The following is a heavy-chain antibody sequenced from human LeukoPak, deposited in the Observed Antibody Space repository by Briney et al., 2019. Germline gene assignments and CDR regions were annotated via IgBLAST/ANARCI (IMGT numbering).Heavy chain of an antibody. Sequence: ASVKVSFKASGYTFTPHHIHWVRQAPGQGLEWMGYISDRGTPKSAQKFQDRVTVTRDTSITTAYMELNRLKSDDSAVYYCARVHMGDYGMDVWGQGTTVTVSS. J-gene: IGHJ6*02. CDR3: ARVHMGDYGMDV. CDR1: GYTFTPHH. CDR2: ISDRGTP. V-gene: IGHV1-2*02.